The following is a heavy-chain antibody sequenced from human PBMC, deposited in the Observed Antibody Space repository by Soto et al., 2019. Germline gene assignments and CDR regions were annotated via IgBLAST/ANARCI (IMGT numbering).Heavy chain of an antibody. Sequence: PSETLSLTCAVYGGSFSGYYWSWIRQPPGKGLEWIGEINHSGSTNYNPSLKSRVTISVDTSKNQFSLKLSSVTAADTAVYYCARGRRWYSSSSEGVFDYWGQGTLVTVSS. CDR2: INHSGST. D-gene: IGHD6-6*01. V-gene: IGHV4-34*01. CDR3: ARGRRWYSSSSEGVFDY. CDR1: GGSFSGYY. J-gene: IGHJ4*02.